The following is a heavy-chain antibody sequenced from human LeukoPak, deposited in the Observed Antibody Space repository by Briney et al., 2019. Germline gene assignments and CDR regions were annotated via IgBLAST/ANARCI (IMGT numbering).Heavy chain of an antibody. J-gene: IGHJ4*02. CDR3: ARHRSNYYGSGISYFDY. D-gene: IGHD3-10*01. CDR1: GGSISSSSYY. CDR2: IYYSGST. V-gene: IGHV4-39*01. Sequence: SETPSLTCTVSGGSISSSSYYWGWTRQPPGKGLEWIGSIYYSGSTYYNPSLKSRVTISVGTSKNQFSLKLRSVTAADTAVYYCARHRSNYYGSGISYFDYWGQGTLVTVSS.